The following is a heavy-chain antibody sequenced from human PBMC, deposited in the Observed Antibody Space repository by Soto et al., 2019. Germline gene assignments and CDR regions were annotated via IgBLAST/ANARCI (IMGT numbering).Heavy chain of an antibody. Sequence: SVKVSCKASGGTFSSYAISWVRQAPGQGLEWMGGIIPIFGTANYAQKFQGRVTITADESTSTAYMELSSLRSEDTAVYYCARATYYYDSSGYYPRYYYYYGMDVWGQGTTVTVSS. J-gene: IGHJ6*02. CDR1: GGTFSSYA. CDR3: ARATYYYDSSGYYPRYYYYYGMDV. D-gene: IGHD3-22*01. CDR2: IIPIFGTA. V-gene: IGHV1-69*13.